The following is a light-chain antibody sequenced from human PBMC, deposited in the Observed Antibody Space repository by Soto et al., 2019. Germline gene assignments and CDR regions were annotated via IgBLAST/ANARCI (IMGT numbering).Light chain of an antibody. Sequence: DIVMTQSPDSLAVSLGERATINCKSSQSILYSSNNKNYLAWYQQKTGQPPKLLIHWAYTRESGVPDRFSGSGAGTDFALTISAMQAEDVAVYYCQMYSRHPLYSFGQGTKLEIK. J-gene: IGKJ2*01. CDR3: QMYSRHPLYS. CDR1: QSILYSSNNKNY. V-gene: IGKV4-1*01. CDR2: WAY.